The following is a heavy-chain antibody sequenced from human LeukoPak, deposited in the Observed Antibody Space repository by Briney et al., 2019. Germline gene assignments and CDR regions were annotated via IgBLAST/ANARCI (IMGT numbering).Heavy chain of an antibody. Sequence: GGSLRLSCAASGFTFSSYAMSWVRQAPGKGLEWVSAISGSAVDTWYADSAKGRFTISRDNSKDTLYLQMNSLRAEDTAVYYCAKDSMVRGVIIPIWGQGTLVTVSS. CDR3: AKDSMVRGVIIPI. J-gene: IGHJ4*02. CDR2: ISGSAVDT. V-gene: IGHV3-23*01. D-gene: IGHD3-10*01. CDR1: GFTFSSYA.